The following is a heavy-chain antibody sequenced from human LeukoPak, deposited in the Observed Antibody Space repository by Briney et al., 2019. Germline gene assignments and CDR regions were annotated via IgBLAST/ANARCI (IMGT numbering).Heavy chain of an antibody. CDR3: ARVGVAATQGNDY. J-gene: IGHJ4*02. D-gene: IGHD2-15*01. V-gene: IGHV3-21*01. CDR2: ISSSSSYI. CDR1: GFTFSSYS. Sequence: PGGSLILSCAASGFTFSSYSMNWVRQAPGKGLEWVSSISSSSSYIYYADSVKGRFTISRDNAKNSLYLQMNSLRAEDTAVYYCARVGVAATQGNDYWGQGTLVTVSS.